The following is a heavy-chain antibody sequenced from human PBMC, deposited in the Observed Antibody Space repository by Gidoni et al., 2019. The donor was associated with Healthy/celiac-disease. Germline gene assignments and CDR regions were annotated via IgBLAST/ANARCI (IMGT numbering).Heavy chain of an antibody. D-gene: IGHD6-13*01. Sequence: QVQLQQWGAGLLKPSETLSLTCAVYGGSFSGYYWSWIRQPPGKGLEWIGEINHSGSTNYNPSLKSRVTISVDTSKNQFSLKLSSVTAADTAVYCCARRGERKAAAGWGSRDYWGQGTLVTVSS. CDR3: ARRGERKAAAGWGSRDY. CDR2: INHSGST. V-gene: IGHV4-34*01. J-gene: IGHJ4*02. CDR1: GGSFSGYY.